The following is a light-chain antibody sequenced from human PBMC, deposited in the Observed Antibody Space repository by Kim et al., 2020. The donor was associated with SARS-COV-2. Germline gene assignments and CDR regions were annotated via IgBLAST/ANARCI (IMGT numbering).Light chain of an antibody. Sequence: QSALTQPRSVSGSPGRSVTISCTGTSSDIGAYDSVSWYQQYPGKAPKLIIYDVIKRPLGVPDRFSGSKSGITASLAISGLQAEDEADYYCCSHAGNFIWVFGGGTQLTVL. V-gene: IGLV2-11*01. CDR2: DVI. J-gene: IGLJ2*01. CDR1: SSDIGAYDS. CDR3: CSHAGNFIWV.